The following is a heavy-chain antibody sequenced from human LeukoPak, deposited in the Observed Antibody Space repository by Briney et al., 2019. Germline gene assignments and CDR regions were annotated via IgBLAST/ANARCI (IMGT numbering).Heavy chain of an antibody. V-gene: IGHV4-4*02. Sequence: SGTLSLTCAVSGGSISSSNRWSWVRQPPGKGLEWIGEIYHSGSTNYNPSLKSRVTISVDKSKNQFSLKLSSVTAADTAVYYCASYPAVLCGGDCYPPYYFDYWGQGTLVTVSS. CDR2: IYHSGST. CDR1: GGSISSSNR. CDR3: ASYPAVLCGGDCYPPYYFDY. J-gene: IGHJ4*02. D-gene: IGHD2-21*02.